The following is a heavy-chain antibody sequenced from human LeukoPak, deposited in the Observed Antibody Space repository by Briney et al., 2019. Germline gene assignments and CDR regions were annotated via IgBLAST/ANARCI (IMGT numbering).Heavy chain of an antibody. CDR1: GYTFTTYG. CDR2: ISGYDGNT. CDR3: ARTVTTSSCYFDY. Sequence: ASVKVSCKASGYTFTTYGVSWVRQAPGQGLEWMGWISGYDGNTNYAQKLRGRVTMTTDTSTSTAYMDLRRLRFDDTALYYCARTVTTSSCYFDYWGQGTLVTVSS. J-gene: IGHJ4*02. D-gene: IGHD4-17*01. V-gene: IGHV1-18*01.